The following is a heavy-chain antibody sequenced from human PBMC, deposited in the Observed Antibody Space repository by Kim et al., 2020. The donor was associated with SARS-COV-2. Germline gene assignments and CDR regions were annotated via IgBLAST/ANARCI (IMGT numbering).Heavy chain of an antibody. Sequence: GGSLRLSCAASGFTFSNAWMSWVRQAPGKGLEWVGRIKSKTDGETTHYAAPVKGRFTISRDDSKNTLYVQMNSLKTEDTALYYCTTDGGNYWGQGTLVTVSS. CDR3: TTDGGNY. J-gene: IGHJ4*02. V-gene: IGHV3-15*01. CDR2: IKSKTDGETT. D-gene: IGHD3-16*01. CDR1: GFTFSNAW.